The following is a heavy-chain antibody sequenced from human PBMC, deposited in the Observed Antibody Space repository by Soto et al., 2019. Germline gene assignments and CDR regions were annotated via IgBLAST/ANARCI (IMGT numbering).Heavy chain of an antibody. D-gene: IGHD6-19*01. CDR1: SGSISSYY. J-gene: IGHJ4*02. CDR2: IHYSGST. CDR3: ARGLITGSHYSGGWYYFDS. Sequence: PSETLSLTCTVSSGSISSYYWSWIRQPPGEGLQWIGYIHYSGSTKYNPSLKSRVTMSVDTSKNKFSLELSSVTAADTAVYYCARGLITGSHYSGGWYYFDSWGQGTQVTVSS. V-gene: IGHV4-59*12.